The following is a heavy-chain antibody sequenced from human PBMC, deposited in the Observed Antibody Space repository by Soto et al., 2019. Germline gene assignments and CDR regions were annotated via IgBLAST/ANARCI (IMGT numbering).Heavy chain of an antibody. CDR1: GYNFTSYW. J-gene: IGHJ6*02. CDR2: IYPGDSDT. V-gene: IGHV5-51*01. CDR3: ARTAAAGKYYYGMDV. Sequence: GESLKISCKGSGYNFTSYWISWARQMPGKGLEWMGIIYPGDSDTRYSPSFQGQVTISADKSISTAYLQWSSLKASDTAMYYCARTAAAGKYYYGMDVWGQGTTVTVSS. D-gene: IGHD6-13*01.